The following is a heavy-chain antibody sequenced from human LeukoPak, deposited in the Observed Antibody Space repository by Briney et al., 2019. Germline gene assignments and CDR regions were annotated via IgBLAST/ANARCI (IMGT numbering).Heavy chain of an antibody. CDR3: ARDRGYTQDS. CDR2: IKSDGSST. CDR1: GLTFSSYW. J-gene: IGHJ4*02. Sequence: GGSLRLSCAASGLTFSSYWMHWVRQAPGKGLVWVSHIKSDGSSTSYADSVKGRFTISRDNAKNTLYLQMNSLRAEDTAVYYCARDRGYTQDSWGQGTLVTVSS. D-gene: IGHD5-12*01. V-gene: IGHV3-74*01.